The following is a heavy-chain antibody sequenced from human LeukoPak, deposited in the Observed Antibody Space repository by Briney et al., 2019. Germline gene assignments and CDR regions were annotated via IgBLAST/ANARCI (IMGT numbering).Heavy chain of an antibody. V-gene: IGHV1-2*04. CDR2: INPNSGGT. J-gene: IGHJ3*02. CDR3: ATTRTYYYDSSGPDAFDI. D-gene: IGHD3-22*01. CDR1: GYTFTGYY. Sequence: GASVKVSCKASGYTFTGYYMHWVRQAPGQGLEWMGWINPNSGGTNYAQKFQGWVTMTRDTSISTAYMELSRLRSDDTAVYYCATTRTYYYDSSGPDAFDIWGQGTTVTVSS.